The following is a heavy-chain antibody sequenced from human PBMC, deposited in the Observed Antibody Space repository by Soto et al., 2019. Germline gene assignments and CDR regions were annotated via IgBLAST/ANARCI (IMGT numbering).Heavy chain of an antibody. J-gene: IGHJ6*02. V-gene: IGHV3-74*01. D-gene: IGHD4-4*01. CDR1: GFTFSVYW. Sequence: EVQLVESGGGLVQPGGSLRLSCAASGFTFSVYWMHWVRQAPGKGLVWVSRIDSDGSTTSYADSVKGRFTISRGNAKSTLYLQMTSLRAEDTAVYYCARPGYSNYGPGVDVWGQGTKVTVSS. CDR2: IDSDGSTT. CDR3: ARPGYSNYGPGVDV.